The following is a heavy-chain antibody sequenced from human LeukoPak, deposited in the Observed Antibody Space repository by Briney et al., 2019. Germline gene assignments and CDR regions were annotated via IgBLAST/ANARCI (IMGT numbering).Heavy chain of an antibody. V-gene: IGHV4-34*01. CDR1: GGSISSYY. J-gene: IGHJ1*01. Sequence: PSETLSLTCTVSGGSISSYYWSWIRQPPGKGLEWIGEINHSGSTNYNPSLKSRVTISVDTSKNQFSLKLSSVTAADTAVYYCARGGGIAAARKAEYFQHWGQGTLVTVSS. D-gene: IGHD6-13*01. CDR3: ARGGGIAAARKAEYFQH. CDR2: INHSGST.